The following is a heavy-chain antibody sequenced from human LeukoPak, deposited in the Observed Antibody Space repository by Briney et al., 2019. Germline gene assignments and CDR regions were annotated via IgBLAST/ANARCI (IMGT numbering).Heavy chain of an antibody. CDR3: ARDSDRIVVVVALGYYYGMDV. CDR1: GYTFASYG. Sequence: ASVKVSCKAPGYTFASYGISWVRQAPGQGLEWMGWISAYNGNTNYAQKLQGRVTMTTDTSTSTAYMELRSLRSDDTAVYYCARDSDRIVVVVALGYYYGMDVWGQGTTVTVSS. V-gene: IGHV1-18*01. J-gene: IGHJ6*02. D-gene: IGHD2-15*01. CDR2: ISAYNGNT.